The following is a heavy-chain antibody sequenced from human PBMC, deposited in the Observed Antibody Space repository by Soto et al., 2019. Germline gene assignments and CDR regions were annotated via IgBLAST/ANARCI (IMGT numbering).Heavy chain of an antibody. CDR3: ARWDPSYGYDAFDI. CDR1: GGITRRQGYH. CDR2: IYYSGST. V-gene: IGHV4-31*02. D-gene: IGHD5-18*01. J-gene: IGHJ3*02. Sequence: TVSGGITRRQGYHVSWIRQHTGKGLEWIGYIYYSGSTYYNPSLKSRVTISVDTSKNQFSLKLSSVTAADTAVYYCARWDPSYGYDAFDIWCQGPLVT.